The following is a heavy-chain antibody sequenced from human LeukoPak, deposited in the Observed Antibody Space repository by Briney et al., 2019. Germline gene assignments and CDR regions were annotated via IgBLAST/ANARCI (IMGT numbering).Heavy chain of an antibody. CDR3: ARDWEYYDYVWGSYRPQGAFDI. Sequence: SETLSLTFTVSGGSISSGSYYWSWIRQPAGKGLEWIGRIYTSGSTNYNPSLKSRVTISVDTSKNQFSLKLSSVTAADTAVYYCARDWEYYDYVWGSYRPQGAFDIWGQGTMVTVSS. V-gene: IGHV4-61*02. D-gene: IGHD3-16*02. J-gene: IGHJ3*02. CDR1: GGSISSGSYY. CDR2: IYTSGST.